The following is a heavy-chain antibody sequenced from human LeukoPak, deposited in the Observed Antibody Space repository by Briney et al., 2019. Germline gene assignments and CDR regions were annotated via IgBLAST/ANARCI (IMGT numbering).Heavy chain of an antibody. D-gene: IGHD6-13*01. J-gene: IGHJ6*03. CDR1: GFTVSSNY. CDR2: IYSGGST. CDR3: ARTKYSSSWYSYYYYMDV. Sequence: GGSLRLSCAASGFTVSSNYMSWVRQAPGKGLEWVSVIYSGGSTYYADSVKGRFTISRDNSKNTLYLQMNSLRAEDTAVYYCARTKYSSSWYSYYYYMDVWGKRTTVTISS. V-gene: IGHV3-53*01.